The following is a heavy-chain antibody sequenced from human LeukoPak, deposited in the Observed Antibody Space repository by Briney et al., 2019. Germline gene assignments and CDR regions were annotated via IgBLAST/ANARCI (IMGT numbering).Heavy chain of an antibody. CDR3: AAVSVDYGDSSFDF. D-gene: IGHD4-17*01. CDR1: GFTFSNAW. V-gene: IGHV3-15*01. Sequence: GSLRLSCAASGFTFSNAWMSWVRQPPGKGLEWVGRIKSKADGGTTDYAEPVKGRFTISRDDSKNTLCLQMNFLKTEDTALYYCAAVSVDYGDSSFDFWGQGTLVTVSS. CDR2: IKSKADGGTT. J-gene: IGHJ4*02.